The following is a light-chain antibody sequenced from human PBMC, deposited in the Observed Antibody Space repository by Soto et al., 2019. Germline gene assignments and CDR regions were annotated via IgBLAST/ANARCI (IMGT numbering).Light chain of an antibody. CDR2: KAS. CDR3: QHYNSYPYT. J-gene: IGKJ5*01. CDR1: QSISTW. V-gene: IGKV1-5*03. Sequence: IQMTQSPSILSASVGDIVSITCPASQSISTWLAWSQQKPGKAPKVLIFKASSLESGVPSRFSGSGSGTEFTLTISGLQPDDFATYYCQHYNSYPYTFGTGTRVEIK.